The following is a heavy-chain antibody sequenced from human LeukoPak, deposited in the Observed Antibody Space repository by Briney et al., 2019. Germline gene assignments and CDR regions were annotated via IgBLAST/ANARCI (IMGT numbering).Heavy chain of an antibody. D-gene: IGHD3-22*01. Sequence: GGSLRLSCAASGFTFSSYWMSWVRQAPGQGLEWMGGIIPIFGTANYAQKFQGRVTITANESTSTAYMELSSLRSEDTAVYYCARDFYYDSLQYFQHWGQGTLVTVSS. CDR2: IIPIFGTA. V-gene: IGHV1-69*01. CDR1: GFTFSSYW. J-gene: IGHJ1*01. CDR3: ARDFYYDSLQYFQH.